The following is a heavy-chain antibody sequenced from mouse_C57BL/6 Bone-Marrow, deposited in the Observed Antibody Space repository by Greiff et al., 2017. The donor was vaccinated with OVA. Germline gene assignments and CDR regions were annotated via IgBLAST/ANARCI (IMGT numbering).Heavy chain of an antibody. J-gene: IGHJ4*01. V-gene: IGHV14-3*01. CDR1: GFTITNTY. D-gene: IGHD1-1*01. Sequence: VQLQQSVAELVRPGASVKLSCTASGFTITNTYMHWVKQRPEQGLEWIGRIDPANGNTKYAPKFQGKATITADTSSNTAYLQLSSLTSEDTAIYYCAYYYGSSRYAMDYWGQGTSVTVSS. CDR3: AYYYGSSRYAMDY. CDR2: IDPANGNT.